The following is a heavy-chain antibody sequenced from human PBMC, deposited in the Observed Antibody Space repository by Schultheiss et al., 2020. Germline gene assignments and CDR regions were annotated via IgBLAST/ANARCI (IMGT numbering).Heavy chain of an antibody. Sequence: ASVKVSCKASGYTFTSYGISWVRQAPGQGLEWMGRINPNSGGTNYAQKFQGRVTMTRDTSISTAYMELRSLRSDDTAVYYCARGEYDILVFDYWGQGTLVTVSS. J-gene: IGHJ4*02. D-gene: IGHD3-9*01. CDR3: ARGEYDILVFDY. CDR2: INPNSGGT. V-gene: IGHV1-2*06. CDR1: GYTFTSYG.